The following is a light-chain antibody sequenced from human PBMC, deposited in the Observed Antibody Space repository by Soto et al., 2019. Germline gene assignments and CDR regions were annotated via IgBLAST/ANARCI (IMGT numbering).Light chain of an antibody. CDR1: SGHSDYA. J-gene: IGLJ2*01. CDR3: QTWDTVVV. Sequence: QSVLTQSPCASASLGASIKLTCALSSGHSDYAIAWHQQQPDKGPRYLMKLNRDGSHNKGDGIPDRFSGSNSGAERYLIISSLQSDDEADYYCQTWDTVVVFGGGTKLTV. V-gene: IGLV4-69*01. CDR2: LNRDGSH.